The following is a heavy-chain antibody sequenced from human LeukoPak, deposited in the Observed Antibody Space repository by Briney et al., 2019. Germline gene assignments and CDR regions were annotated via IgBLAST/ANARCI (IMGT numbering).Heavy chain of an antibody. J-gene: IGHJ6*03. V-gene: IGHV4-59*03. D-gene: IGHD3-10*01. CDR1: GGSINRHY. CDR3: AEADASGRYYNRYYYYYMDV. CDR2: IYYGGTT. Sequence: SETLSLTCIVSGGSINRHYWTWIRQPPGKGLEYLGYIYYGGTTVYNPSLKSRVNISLDTSKNQFSLTLSSETAADTAVYYCAEADASGRYYNRYYYYYMDVWGKGTTVTVSS.